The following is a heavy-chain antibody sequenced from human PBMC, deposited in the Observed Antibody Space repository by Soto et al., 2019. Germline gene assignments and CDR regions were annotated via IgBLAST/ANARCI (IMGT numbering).Heavy chain of an antibody. J-gene: IGHJ5*02. D-gene: IGHD1-7*01. CDR3: ARDRGYNWNYGWFDP. CDR2: ISAYNGNT. Sequence: QVQLVQSGAEVKKPGAAVKVSCKASGYTFTSYGISWVRQAPGQGLEWMGRISAYNGNTNYAQKLQGRVTMTTDTSTSTAYMELRSLRSDDTAVYYCARDRGYNWNYGWFDPWGQGTLVTVSS. CDR1: GYTFTSYG. V-gene: IGHV1-18*01.